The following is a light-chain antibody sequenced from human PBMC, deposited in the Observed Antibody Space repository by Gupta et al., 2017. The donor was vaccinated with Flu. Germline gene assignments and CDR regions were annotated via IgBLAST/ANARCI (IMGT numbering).Light chain of an antibody. CDR2: DAS. V-gene: IGKV1-9*01. CDR1: LGISTN. Sequence: PPFLSASVGDRVTITCLASLGISTNFAWYQQRPGKAPNLLIYDASTLQSGVPSRISGNVSGAAFTLTISALQPEDFGTYYCLQVNYFPRTFGQGTKVEI. CDR3: LQVNYFPRT. J-gene: IGKJ1*01.